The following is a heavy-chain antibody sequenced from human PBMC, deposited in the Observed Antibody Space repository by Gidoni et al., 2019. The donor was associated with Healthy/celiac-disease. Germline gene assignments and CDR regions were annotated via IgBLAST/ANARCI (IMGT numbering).Heavy chain of an antibody. D-gene: IGHD5-12*01. Sequence: QVQLQQWGAGLLKPSETLSLTCAVYGGSFSGYYWSCIRQPPGKGREWIGEINHSGSTNYNPSLKSRVTISVDTSKNQFSLKLSSVTAADTAVYYCGSLKTRWLQTPLDYWGQGTLVTVSS. V-gene: IGHV4-34*01. CDR3: GSLKTRWLQTPLDY. J-gene: IGHJ4*02. CDR2: INHSGST. CDR1: GGSFSGYY.